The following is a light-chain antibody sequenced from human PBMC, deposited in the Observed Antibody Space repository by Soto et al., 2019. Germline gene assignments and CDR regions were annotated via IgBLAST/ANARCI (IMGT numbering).Light chain of an antibody. J-gene: IGKJ2*01. CDR2: GAS. Sequence: EIVLTQSPGTLSLSPGERATLSCRASQSASSRFLAWYQQKPGQAPRLLMYGASNRATGIPDRFSGTGSGTDFTLTISRLEPEDFAVYYCQQYGSSPYTFGLGTKVDIK. CDR1: QSASSRF. CDR3: QQYGSSPYT. V-gene: IGKV3-20*01.